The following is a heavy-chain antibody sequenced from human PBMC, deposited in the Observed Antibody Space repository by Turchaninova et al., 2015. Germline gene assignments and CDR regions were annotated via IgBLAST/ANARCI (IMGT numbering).Heavy chain of an antibody. CDR2: IFSSGST. Sequence: QLHLQESGPGLVKPSETLALNVSYVGGSISSSTYYRSWIRQPPGKGLEGIGSIFSSGSTYYNPSLESRVSMSVDTSKNQFSLDLSSVTAADTAVYFCARHLSNFRVLEWLPNCFDPWGQGTLVTVSS. CDR1: GGSISSSTYY. D-gene: IGHD3-3*01. V-gene: IGHV4-39*01. J-gene: IGHJ5*02. CDR3: ARHLSNFRVLEWLPNCFDP.